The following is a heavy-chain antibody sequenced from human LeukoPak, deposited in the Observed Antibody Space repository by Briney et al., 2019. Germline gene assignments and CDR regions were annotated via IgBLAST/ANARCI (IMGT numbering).Heavy chain of an antibody. CDR1: VFTFTSYG. D-gene: IGHD4-11*01. CDR3: AKWADMTTNWFDP. CDR2: IRYDGRNK. J-gene: IGHJ5*02. V-gene: IGHV3-30*02. Sequence: GGSLRLSCAASVFTFTSYGMHWVRQAPGKGLEWVAFIRYDGRNKYYVDSVKGRFTISRDNSKNTLYLQMNSLRAEDTAVYYCAKWADMTTNWFDPWGQGTLVTVSS.